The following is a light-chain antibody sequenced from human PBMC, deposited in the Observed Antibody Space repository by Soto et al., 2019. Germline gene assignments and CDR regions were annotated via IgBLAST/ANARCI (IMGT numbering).Light chain of an antibody. V-gene: IGLV1-40*01. J-gene: IGLJ1*01. CDR3: QSYDSSLSGYV. CDR2: DDN. CDR1: TSNIGAGYD. Sequence: VLTQPPSGSGAPGQRVTISCTGSTSNIGAGYDLHWYQQLPGTAPKLLIYDDNNRPSGVPDRFSGSKSGTSASLAITGLQAEDEADYYCQSYDSSLSGYVFGTGTKVTVL.